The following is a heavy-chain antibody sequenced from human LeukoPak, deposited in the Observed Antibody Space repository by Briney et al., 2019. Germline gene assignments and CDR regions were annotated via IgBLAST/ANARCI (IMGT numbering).Heavy chain of an antibody. D-gene: IGHD1-26*01. CDR1: GYSFTSYW. CDR2: IYPGDSDT. CDR3: ARPVSGSYYSPSHFDY. J-gene: IGHJ4*02. V-gene: IGHV5-51*01. Sequence: GESLKISCKGSGYSFTSYWIGWVRQMPGKGREWMGIIYPGDSDTRYSPSFQGQVTISADKSISTAYLQWSSLKASDTAMYYCARPVSGSYYSPSHFDYWGQGTLVTVSS.